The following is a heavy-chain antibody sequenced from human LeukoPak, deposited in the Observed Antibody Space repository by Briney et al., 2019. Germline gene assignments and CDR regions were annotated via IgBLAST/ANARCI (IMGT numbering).Heavy chain of an antibody. J-gene: IGHJ4*02. D-gene: IGHD3-10*01. V-gene: IGHV4-31*03. Sequence: SQTLSLTCTVSGGSISSGGYYWNWIRQHPGKGLEWIGYIYNSGSTYYTPSLKSRVTISVDTSKNQFSLKLSSVTAADTAVYYCARLFNYGSGSAYFDYWGQGTLVTVSS. CDR1: GGSISSGGYY. CDR2: IYNSGST. CDR3: ARLFNYGSGSAYFDY.